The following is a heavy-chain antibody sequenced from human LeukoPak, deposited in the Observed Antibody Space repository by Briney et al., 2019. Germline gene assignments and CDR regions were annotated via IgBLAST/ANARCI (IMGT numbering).Heavy chain of an antibody. CDR3: ARFGPYYYDSSGYYLDY. V-gene: IGHV1-69*13. J-gene: IGHJ4*02. CDR2: IIPIFGTA. Sequence: PGASVNVSCKASGGTFSSYAISWVRQAPGQGLEWMGGIIPIFGTANYAQKFQGRVTITADESTSTAYMELSSLRSEDTAVYYCARFGPYYYDSSGYYLDYWGQGTLVTVSS. CDR1: GGTFSSYA. D-gene: IGHD3-22*01.